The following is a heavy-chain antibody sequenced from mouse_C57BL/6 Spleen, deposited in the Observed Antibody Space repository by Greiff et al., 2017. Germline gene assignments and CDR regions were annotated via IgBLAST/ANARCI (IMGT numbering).Heavy chain of an antibody. Sequence: QVQLQQPGAELVKPGASVKMSCKASGYTFTSYWITWVKQRPGQGLEWIGDIYPGSGSTNYNEKFKSKATLTVDTSSSTAYMQLSSLTSEDSAVYYCARSGTTVVANFDYRGQGTTLTVSS. D-gene: IGHD1-1*01. V-gene: IGHV1-55*01. J-gene: IGHJ2*01. CDR1: GYTFTSYW. CDR3: ARSGTTVVANFDY. CDR2: IYPGSGST.